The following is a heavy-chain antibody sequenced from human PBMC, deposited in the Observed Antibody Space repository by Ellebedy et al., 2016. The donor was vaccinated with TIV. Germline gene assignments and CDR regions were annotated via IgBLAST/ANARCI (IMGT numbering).Heavy chain of an antibody. V-gene: IGHV4-30-4*01. CDR3: ARGDGVWFGELLNFDY. CDR2: IYYSGST. CDR1: GGSISSGDYY. J-gene: IGHJ4*02. D-gene: IGHD3-10*01. Sequence: SETLSLTXTVSGGSISSGDYYWSWIRQPPGKGLEWIGYIYYSGSTYYNPSLKSRVTISVDTSKNQFSLKLSSVTAADTAVYYCARGDGVWFGELLNFDYWGQGTLVTVSS.